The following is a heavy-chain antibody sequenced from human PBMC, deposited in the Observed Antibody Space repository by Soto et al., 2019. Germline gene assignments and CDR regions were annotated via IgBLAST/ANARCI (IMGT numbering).Heavy chain of an antibody. V-gene: IGHV4-61*08. J-gene: IGHJ4*02. CDR1: GASISSGDYF. Sequence: SETLSLTCTVSGASISSGDYFWSWIRQSPGKGLQWIGYIYYTGSTNYNPSLKSRVTMSVDTSKKQFSLKLTSVTAADTAVYYCARQRGNYFDYWGQGRLVTVSS. D-gene: IGHD3-10*01. CDR2: IYYTGST. CDR3: ARQRGNYFDY.